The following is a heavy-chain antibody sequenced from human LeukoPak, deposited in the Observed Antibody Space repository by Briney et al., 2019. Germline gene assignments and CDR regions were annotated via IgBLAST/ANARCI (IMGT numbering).Heavy chain of an antibody. CDR2: IIPIFGTA. CDR1: GGTFSSYA. CDR3: ARVVSEDIVVVVAAYSYYYGMDV. D-gene: IGHD2-15*01. V-gene: IGHV1-69*13. J-gene: IGHJ6*02. Sequence: SVKVSCKASGGTFSSYAISWVRQAPGQGLEWMGGIIPIFGTANYAQKFQGRVTITADESTSTAYMELSSLRSEDTAVYYCARVVSEDIVVVVAAYSYYYGMDVWGQGTTVTVSS.